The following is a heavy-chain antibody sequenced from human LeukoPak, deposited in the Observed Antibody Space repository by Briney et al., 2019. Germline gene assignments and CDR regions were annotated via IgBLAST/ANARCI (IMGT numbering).Heavy chain of an antibody. V-gene: IGHV3-30*18. D-gene: IGHD3-3*01. Sequence: PGGSLRLSCAASGFTFSSYGMHWVRQAPGKGLEWVAVISYDGSNKYYADSVKGRFTISRDNSKNTLYLQMNSLRAEDTAVYYCVKAYYDFWSAYANWFDPWGQGTLVTVSS. CDR2: ISYDGSNK. CDR3: VKAYYDFWSAYANWFDP. CDR1: GFTFSSYG. J-gene: IGHJ5*02.